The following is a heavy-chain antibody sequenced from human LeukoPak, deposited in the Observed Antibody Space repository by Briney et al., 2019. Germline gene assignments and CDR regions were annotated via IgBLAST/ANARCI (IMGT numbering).Heavy chain of an antibody. Sequence: SQTLSLTCTVSGGSISSGGYYWSWIRQPPGKGLEWIGYIYHSGSTYYNPSLKSRVTISVDRSKNQFSLKLSSVTAADTAVYYCARENHWAFDYWGQGTLVTVSS. CDR1: GGSISSGGYY. CDR3: ARENHWAFDY. CDR2: IYHSGST. D-gene: IGHD1-14*01. J-gene: IGHJ4*02. V-gene: IGHV4-30-2*01.